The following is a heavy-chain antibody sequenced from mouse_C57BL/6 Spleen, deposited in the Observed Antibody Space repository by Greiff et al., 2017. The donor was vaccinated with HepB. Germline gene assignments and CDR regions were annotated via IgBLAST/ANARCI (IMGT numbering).Heavy chain of an antibody. CDR3: ARFKVARWVPMDY. J-gene: IGHJ4*01. V-gene: IGHV1-58*01. CDR2: IYIGNGYT. CDR1: GYTSTSYG. Sequence: VQLQQSGAELVRPGSSVKMSCKTSGYTSTSYGINWVKQRPGQGLEWIGYIYIGNGYTEYNEKFKGKATLNSDTSSSTAYMQLSSLTSEDSAIYFCARFKVARWVPMDYWGQGTSVTVSS. D-gene: IGHD1-1*01.